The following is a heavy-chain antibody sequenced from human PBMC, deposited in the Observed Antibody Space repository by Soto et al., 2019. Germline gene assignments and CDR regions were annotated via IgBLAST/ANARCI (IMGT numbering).Heavy chain of an antibody. CDR1: GGSISSYY. Sequence: SETLSLTCTVSGGSISSYYWSWIRQPPGKGLEWIGYIYYSGSTNYNPSLKSRVTISVDTSKNQFSLKLSSVTAADTAVYYCARDVSLDYWGQGTLVTVSS. CDR2: IYYSGST. J-gene: IGHJ4*02. D-gene: IGHD2-8*01. CDR3: ARDVSLDY. V-gene: IGHV4-59*01.